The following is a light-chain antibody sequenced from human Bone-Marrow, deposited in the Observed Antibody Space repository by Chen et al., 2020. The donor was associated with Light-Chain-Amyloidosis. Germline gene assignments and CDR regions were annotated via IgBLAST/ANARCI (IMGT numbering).Light chain of an antibody. CDR3: QQYGTSTLA. V-gene: IGKV3-20*01. CDR2: GSS. J-gene: IGKJ4*01. CDR1: QTISSNY. Sequence: EIVLTQSPGTSPLSPGEGANLSCGVSQTISSNYLTWYQQKFGQAPRLLIYGSSSRATGIPDRFTGSVSETDFTLNINRMEPEDFAMYYCQQYGTSTLAFGGGTEVESK.